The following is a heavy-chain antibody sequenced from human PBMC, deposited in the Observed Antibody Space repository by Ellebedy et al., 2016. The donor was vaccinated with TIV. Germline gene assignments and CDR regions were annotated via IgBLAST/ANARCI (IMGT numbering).Heavy chain of an antibody. CDR1: GGSLSNYPYY. CDR2: VYYSGNT. V-gene: IGHV4-39*01. J-gene: IGHJ2*01. D-gene: IGHD3/OR15-3a*01. CDR3: ARNVLIFTFDKWYSDV. Sequence: SETLSLTCTVSGGSLSNYPYYWGWIRQSPGKGLEWIGTVYYSGNTYYNPSLKSRVTISVDTSMNRFSLDLNSVTATDTAVYYCARNVLIFTFDKWYSDVWGRGTLVTVSS.